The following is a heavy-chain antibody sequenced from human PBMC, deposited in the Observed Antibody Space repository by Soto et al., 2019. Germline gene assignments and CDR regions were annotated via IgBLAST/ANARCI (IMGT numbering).Heavy chain of an antibody. CDR1: GYTFTSYG. D-gene: IGHD6-13*01. CDR2: ISAYNGNT. J-gene: IGHJ6*02. CDR3: ARVEQPGRYYYGMDV. V-gene: IGHV1-18*01. Sequence: ASVKVSCKASGYTFTSYGISWVRQAPGQGLEWMGWISAYNGNTNYAQKLQGRVTMTTDTSTSTAYMELRSLRSDDTAVYYCARVEQPGRYYYGMDVWGQGTTVTASS.